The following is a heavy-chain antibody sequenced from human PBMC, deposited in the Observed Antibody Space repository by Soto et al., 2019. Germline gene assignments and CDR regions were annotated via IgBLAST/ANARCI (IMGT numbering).Heavy chain of an antibody. J-gene: IGHJ6*02. CDR3: ARADTGYSSSWFYYYYYGMDV. D-gene: IGHD6-13*01. CDR1: GGTFSSYA. V-gene: IGHV1-69*13. CDR2: IIPIFGTA. Sequence: SVKVSCKASGGTFSSYAISWVRQAPGQRLEWMGGIIPIFGTANYAQKFQGRVTITADESTSTAYMELSSLRSEDTAVYYCARADTGYSSSWFYYYYYGMDVWGQGTTVTVSS.